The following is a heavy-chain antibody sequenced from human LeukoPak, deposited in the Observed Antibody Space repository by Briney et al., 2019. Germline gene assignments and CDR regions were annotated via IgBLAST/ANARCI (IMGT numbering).Heavy chain of an antibody. V-gene: IGHV1-69*05. CDR3: ARGGYGYIRSDYYYYYMDV. D-gene: IGHD5-18*01. Sequence: SVKVSCKASGGTFSSYAISWVRQAPGQGLEWMGGIIPIFGTANYAQKFQGRVTITTDESTSTAYMELSSLRSEDTAVYYCARGGYGYIRSDYYYYYMDVWGKGTTVTVSS. CDR2: IIPIFGTA. J-gene: IGHJ6*03. CDR1: GGTFSSYA.